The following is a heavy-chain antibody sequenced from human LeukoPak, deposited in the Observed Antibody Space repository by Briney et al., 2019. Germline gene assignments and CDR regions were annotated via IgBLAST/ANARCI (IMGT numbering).Heavy chain of an antibody. J-gene: IGHJ4*02. D-gene: IGHD1-7*01. V-gene: IGHV1-46*01. CDR1: GYTFTSYY. CDR2: INPSGGST. CDR3: ALGNWNYGFDY. Sequence: GASVKVSCKASGYTFTSYYMHWVRQAPGQGLEWMGIINPSGGSTSYAQKFQGRVTMTRDTSTNTVYMELSSLRSEDTAVYYCALGNWNYGFDYWGQGTLVTVSS.